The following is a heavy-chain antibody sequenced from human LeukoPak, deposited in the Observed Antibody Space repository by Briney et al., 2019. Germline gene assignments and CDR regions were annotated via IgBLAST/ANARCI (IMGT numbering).Heavy chain of an antibody. V-gene: IGHV1-46*01. CDR2: INPSGGST. CDR1: GYTFTSYY. Sequence: GASXXVSCKASGYTFTSYYMHWVRQAPGQGVEWMGIINPSGGSTSYAQKFQGRVTMTSDTSTSTVYMKLSSLRSEDTAVYYCARGRYYYDSSGSDYWGQGTLVTVSS. CDR3: ARGRYYYDSSGSDY. J-gene: IGHJ4*02. D-gene: IGHD3-22*01.